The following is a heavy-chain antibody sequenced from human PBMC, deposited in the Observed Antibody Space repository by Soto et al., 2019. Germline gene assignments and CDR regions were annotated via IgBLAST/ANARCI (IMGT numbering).Heavy chain of an antibody. V-gene: IGHV3-74*01. D-gene: IGHD2-21*02. CDR2: LQTDGSHP. CDR3: ARGGDPDY. Sequence: EVQVVESGGGLVQPGGSLRLSCVASGFAFDYYWMHWVRQAPGEGLMWVSRLQTDGSHPAYADSVKGRFTISRDNAKNTLFLQMNNLRAEDTAVYYCARGGDPDYWGRGTLVTVSS. CDR1: GFAFDYYW. J-gene: IGHJ4*02.